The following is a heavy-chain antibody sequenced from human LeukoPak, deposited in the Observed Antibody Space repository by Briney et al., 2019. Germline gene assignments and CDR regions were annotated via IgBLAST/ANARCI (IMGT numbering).Heavy chain of an antibody. D-gene: IGHD3-10*01. CDR2: INPNSCGT. J-gene: IGHJ5*02. CDR3: ARARRSGGITLLRGVKDRGWFDP. CDR1: GYTFTGYY. Sequence: GASVKVSCKASGYTFTGYYMHWVRQAPGQGLEWMGWINPNSCGTNYAQKFQGRVTMTRDTSISTAYMELSRLRSDDTAVYYCARARRSGGITLLRGVKDRGWFDPWGQGTLVTVSS. V-gene: IGHV1-2*02.